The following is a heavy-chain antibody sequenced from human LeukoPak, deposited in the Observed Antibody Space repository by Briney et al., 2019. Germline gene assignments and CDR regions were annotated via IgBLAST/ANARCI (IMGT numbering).Heavy chain of an antibody. CDR1: GFTFSSYG. D-gene: IGHD6-13*01. V-gene: IGHV3-33*01. CDR2: IWYDGSNK. Sequence: GGSLRLSCAASGFTFSSYGMHWVRQAPGKGLEWVAVIWYDGSNKYYADSVKGRFTISRDNSKNTLYLKMNSLRAEDTAVYYCARDYSGSWYSSSWEAFDIWGQGTMVTVSS. CDR3: ARDYSGSWYSSSWEAFDI. J-gene: IGHJ3*02.